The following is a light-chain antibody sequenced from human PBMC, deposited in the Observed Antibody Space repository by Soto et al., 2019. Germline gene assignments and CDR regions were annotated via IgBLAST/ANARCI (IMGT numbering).Light chain of an antibody. CDR1: QSLNSN. CDR2: DTS. CDR3: QQYNNWWT. V-gene: IGKV3-15*01. Sequence: ILLTQSPATLSVSPGERVTLSCRASQSLNSNLAWYQQRPGQAPRLLIYDTSTRATGIPARFSGSGSGTEFTLTISSLQSEDFAVYYWQQYNNWWTFGQGTKVEIK. J-gene: IGKJ1*01.